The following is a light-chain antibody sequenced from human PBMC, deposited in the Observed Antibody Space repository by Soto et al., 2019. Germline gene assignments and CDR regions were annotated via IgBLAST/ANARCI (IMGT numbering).Light chain of an antibody. CDR3: QQYNSYSSFT. CDR2: DAS. V-gene: IGKV1-5*01. Sequence: DIQMTQSPSTLSASVGDRVTITCRASQSISSWLAWYQQKPGKAPKVLIYDASSLEIGVPSRFSGSGSGTEFTLTISSLQPDDFATYYCQQYNSYSSFTFGQGTKLESK. CDR1: QSISSW. J-gene: IGKJ2*01.